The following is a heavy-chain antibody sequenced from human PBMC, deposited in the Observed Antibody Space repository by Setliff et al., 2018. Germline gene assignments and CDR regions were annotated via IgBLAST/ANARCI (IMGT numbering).Heavy chain of an antibody. V-gene: IGHV4-4*02. CDR3: ARDYYDSSGYYYFATSRYNWFDP. CDR1: GGSISDNNW. Sequence: PSETLSLTCAVSGGSISDNNWWSWVRQPPGKGLEWIGSIYYSGSTYYNPSLKSRVTISVDTSKNQFSLKLSSVTAADTAVYYCARDYYDSSGYYYFATSRYNWFDPWGQGTLVTVSS. J-gene: IGHJ5*02. CDR2: IYYSGST. D-gene: IGHD3-22*01.